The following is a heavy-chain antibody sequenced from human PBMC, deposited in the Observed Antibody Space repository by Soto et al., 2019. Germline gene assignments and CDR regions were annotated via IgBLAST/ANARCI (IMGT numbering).Heavy chain of an antibody. Sequence: QVQLQESGPGLVKPSETLSLTCTVSGASISSYYWSWIRQPPGKGLEWMGYGYYSGSTNYNPSLKSRVTISVDTSKNQFSLKLSSVTAADPAMYYCARDTTPSLWGQGTLVTVSS. CDR2: GYYSGST. CDR1: GASISSYY. J-gene: IGHJ4*02. D-gene: IGHD1-1*01. V-gene: IGHV4-59*01. CDR3: ARDTTPSL.